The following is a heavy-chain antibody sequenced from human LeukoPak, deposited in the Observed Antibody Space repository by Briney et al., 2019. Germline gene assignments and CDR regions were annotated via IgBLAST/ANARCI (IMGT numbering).Heavy chain of an antibody. J-gene: IGHJ1*01. D-gene: IGHD2-21*01. CDR3: ARTAYCGGDCYSDFQH. CDR1: GYTFTGYY. Sequence: ASVKVSCKASGYTFTGYYMHWVRQAPGQGLEWMGWINSNSGGTNYAQKFQGRVTMTRDTSISTAYMELSRLRSDDTAVYYCARTAYCGGDCYSDFQHWGQGTLVTVSS. V-gene: IGHV1-2*02. CDR2: INSNSGGT.